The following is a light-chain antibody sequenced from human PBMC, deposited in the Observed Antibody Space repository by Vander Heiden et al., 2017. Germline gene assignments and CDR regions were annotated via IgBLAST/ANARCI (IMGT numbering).Light chain of an antibody. CDR3: QVWETNSDRPV. V-gene: IGLV3-21*02. CDR1: NIGGKS. Sequence: SYVLTQPSSVWVALGLTASFACGGNNIGGKSVHWYQRKPGQAPFLVVYDDSDRSSGIPERFSGSNSGNTATLTISRVEAGDEADYYCQVWETNSDRPVFGGGTKLTVL. J-gene: IGLJ2*01. CDR2: DDS.